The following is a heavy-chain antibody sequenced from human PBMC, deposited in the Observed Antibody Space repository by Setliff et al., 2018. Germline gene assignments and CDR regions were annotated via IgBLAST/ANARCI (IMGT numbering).Heavy chain of an antibody. CDR3: ARVARVVLSRNAFDI. J-gene: IGHJ3*02. Sequence: SETLSLTCAVSGGSISSGGYYWSWIRQHPGKGLEWIGYIYYSGSTHYNPSLKSRVTISVDTSKNQFSLKLSAVTAADTAVYYCARVARVVLSRNAFDIWGQGTMVTVSS. CDR2: IYYSGST. D-gene: IGHD2-2*01. V-gene: IGHV4-31*02. CDR1: GGSISSGGYY.